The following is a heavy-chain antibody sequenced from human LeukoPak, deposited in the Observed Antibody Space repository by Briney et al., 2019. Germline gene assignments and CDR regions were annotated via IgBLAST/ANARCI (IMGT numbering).Heavy chain of an antibody. D-gene: IGHD2-15*01. V-gene: IGHV4-30-2*05. CDR2: ILHSGST. Sequence: SQTLSLTCAVSGVSITSDTYCWSWIRQPPGKGLEWIGYILHSGSTYYNPSLKSRVTISVDTSKNQFSLKLSSVTAADTAVYYCARVQRYCSGGSCYGGGYFDYWGQGTLVTVSS. CDR3: ARVQRYCSGGSCYGGGYFDY. CDR1: GVSITSDTYC. J-gene: IGHJ4*02.